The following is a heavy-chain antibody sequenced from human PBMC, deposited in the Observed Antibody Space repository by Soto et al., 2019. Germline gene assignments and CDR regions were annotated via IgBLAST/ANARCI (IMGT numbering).Heavy chain of an antibody. CDR3: ARDSISHSFDY. D-gene: IGHD3-3*02. CDR1: GGSFSTYG. V-gene: IGHV1-69*06. Sequence: QVQLVQSGAEVKKPGSSVKVSCKASGGSFSTYGISWVRQAPGQGLEWMGRIIPIFRSAHYTQKLQGRVTITADRSTSIVYMELSRMKSEDTAVYYCARDSISHSFDYWGQGTLITVSS. CDR2: IIPIFRSA. J-gene: IGHJ4*02.